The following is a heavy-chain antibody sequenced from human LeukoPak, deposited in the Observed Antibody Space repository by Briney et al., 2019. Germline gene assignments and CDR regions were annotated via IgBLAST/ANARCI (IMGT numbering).Heavy chain of an antibody. V-gene: IGHV4-34*01. J-gene: IGHJ4*02. CDR3: ARGRIQLWFVTYFDY. CDR2: INHSGST. D-gene: IGHD5-18*01. CDR1: GGSFSGYY. Sequence: SETLSLTCAVYGGSFSGYYWSWIRQPPGKGLEWIGEINHSGSTNYNPSLKSRVTISVDTSKNQFSLKLSSVTAADTAVYYCARGRIQLWFVTYFDYWGQGTLVTVSS.